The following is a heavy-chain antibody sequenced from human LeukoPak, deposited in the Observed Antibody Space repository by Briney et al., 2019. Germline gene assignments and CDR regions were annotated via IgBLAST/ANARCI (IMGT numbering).Heavy chain of an antibody. CDR2: FDPEDGET. D-gene: IGHD2-8*01. Sequence: ASVKVSCKVSGYTLTELSMHWVRQAPGKGLEWMGGFDPEDGETIYAQKFQGRVTMTEDASTVTAYMELSSLRSEDTAVYYCATTKKGYYYYYGMDVWGQGTTVTVSS. CDR1: GYTLTELS. V-gene: IGHV1-24*01. J-gene: IGHJ6*02. CDR3: ATTKKGYYYYYGMDV.